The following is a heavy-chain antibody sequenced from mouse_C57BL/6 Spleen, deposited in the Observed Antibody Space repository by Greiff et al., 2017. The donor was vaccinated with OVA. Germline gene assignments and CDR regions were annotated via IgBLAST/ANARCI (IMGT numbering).Heavy chain of an antibody. Sequence: EVNLVESGGGLVQPGGSLKLSCAASGFTFSDYYMYWVRQTPEKRLEWVAYISNGGGSTYYPDTVKGRFTISRDNAKNTLYLQMSRLKSEDTAMYYCARRGYDGYYVGYFDVWGTGTTVTVSS. V-gene: IGHV5-12*01. D-gene: IGHD2-3*01. CDR3: ARRGYDGYYVGYFDV. J-gene: IGHJ1*03. CDR2: ISNGGGST. CDR1: GFTFSDYY.